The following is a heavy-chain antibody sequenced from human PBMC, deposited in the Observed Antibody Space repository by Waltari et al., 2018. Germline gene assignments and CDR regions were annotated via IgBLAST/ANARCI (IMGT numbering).Heavy chain of an antibody. Sequence: EVQLVESGGGLVKPGGSLRLSCAASGFTFSTYTMNWVRQAPGKGLEWCSSISITSTSIYYGDSVKGRFTISRDNAKNSLYLQMTSLRAEDTAVYYCARASKLVGTTYDAFDIWGQGTMVTVSS. V-gene: IGHV3-21*01. J-gene: IGHJ3*02. CDR2: ISITSTSI. D-gene: IGHD1-26*01. CDR1: GFTFSTYT. CDR3: ARASKLVGTTYDAFDI.